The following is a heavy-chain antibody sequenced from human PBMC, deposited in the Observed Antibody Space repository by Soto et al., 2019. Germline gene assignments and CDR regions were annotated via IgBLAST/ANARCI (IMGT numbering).Heavy chain of an antibody. CDR2: IADSRDRT. CDR1: GFTFRSYA. V-gene: IGHV3-23*01. D-gene: IGHD2-15*01. Sequence: EVQLLESGGGLVQPGGSLRLSCAASGFTFRSYAMSWVRQAPGKGLEWVSVIADSRDRTYYADSVKGRFTISRDNSKNTLYLQMHNLRAEDTATYYCAKGIDWCHGTLVTVAS. J-gene: IGHJ4*01. CDR3: AKGID.